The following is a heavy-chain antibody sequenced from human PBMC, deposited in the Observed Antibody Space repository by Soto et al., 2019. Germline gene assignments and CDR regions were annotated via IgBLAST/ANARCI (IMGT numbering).Heavy chain of an antibody. J-gene: IGHJ4*02. V-gene: IGHV3-33*01. CDR2: IWYDGSNK. Sequence: QVQLVESGGGVVQPGRSLRLSCAAAGFTFSSYGMHWVRQAPGKGLEWVAVIWYDGSNKYYADSVKGRFTISRDNSKNTLYLQMNSLRAEDTAVYDCAREGGTSPFDYWGQGTLVTVSS. CDR3: AREGGTSPFDY. D-gene: IGHD1-1*01. CDR1: GFTFSSYG.